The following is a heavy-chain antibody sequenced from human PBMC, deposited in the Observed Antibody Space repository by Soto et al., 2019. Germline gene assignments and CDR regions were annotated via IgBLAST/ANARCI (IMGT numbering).Heavy chain of an antibody. D-gene: IGHD3-10*01. Sequence: EVQLLESGGGLVQPGGSLRLSCAASGFTFSSYAMSWVRQAPGKGLEWVSAISGSGGSTYYADSVKGRFTVSRDNSKNTLYLQMNSLRAEDTAVYYCAKTGKYYYYYMDVWGKGTTVTVSS. J-gene: IGHJ6*03. CDR2: ISGSGGST. CDR3: AKTGKYYYYYMDV. CDR1: GFTFSSYA. V-gene: IGHV3-23*01.